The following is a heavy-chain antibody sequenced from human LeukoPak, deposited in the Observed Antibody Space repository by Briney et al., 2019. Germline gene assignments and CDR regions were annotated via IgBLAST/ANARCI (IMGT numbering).Heavy chain of an antibody. V-gene: IGHV1-2*02. CDR2: INPDSGGT. D-gene: IGHD3-22*01. Sequence: GASVKVSCKASGFTFTAYYMHWVRQAPGQGLEWMGWINPDSGGTNYAQKFQGRVSMTRDTSIRTAYMELSRLRSDDTAVYYCARVDDRGHYYDSNGPRKLFDYWGQGTLVTVSS. J-gene: IGHJ4*02. CDR3: ARVDDRGHYYDSNGPRKLFDY. CDR1: GFTFTAYY.